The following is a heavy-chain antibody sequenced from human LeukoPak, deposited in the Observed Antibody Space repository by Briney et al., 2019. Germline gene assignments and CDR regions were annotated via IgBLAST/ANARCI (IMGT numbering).Heavy chain of an antibody. CDR2: INSDVSST. V-gene: IGHV3-74*01. Sequence: GGSLSLSCAASGFIFSSYWMHWVRQAPGKGLVWVSRINSDVSSTSYADSVKGRFTISRDNAKNTLYLQMNSLRAEDTAVYYCAKLDLTATVTTVSFDYWGQGTLVTVSS. CDR1: GFIFSSYW. J-gene: IGHJ4*02. D-gene: IGHD4-17*01. CDR3: AKLDLTATVTTVSFDY.